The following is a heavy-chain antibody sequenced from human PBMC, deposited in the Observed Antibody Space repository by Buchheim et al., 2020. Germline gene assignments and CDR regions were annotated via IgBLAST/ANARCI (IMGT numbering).Heavy chain of an antibody. CDR3: AKDLEDYPIDY. V-gene: IGHV3-30*18. J-gene: IGHJ4*02. D-gene: IGHD4-11*01. CDR2: ISYDGSNK. CDR1: GFTFSSYG. Sequence: QVQLVESGGGVVQPGRSLRLSCAASGFTFSSYGMHWVRQAPGKGLEWVAVISYDGSNKYYADSVKGRFTISRDNSKNTLYLQMNSLRAEDTAVYYCAKDLEDYPIDYWGQGTL.